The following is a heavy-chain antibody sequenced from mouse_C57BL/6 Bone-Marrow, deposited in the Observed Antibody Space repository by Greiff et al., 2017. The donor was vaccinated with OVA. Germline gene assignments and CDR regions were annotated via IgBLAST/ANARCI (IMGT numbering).Heavy chain of an antibody. D-gene: IGHD2-4*01. CDR3: ARTLYYDYDGNAMDD. J-gene: IGHJ4*01. CDR1: GYTFTDHT. V-gene: IGHV1-78*01. CDR2: IYPRDGST. Sequence: QVQLQQSDAELVKPGASVKISCKVSGYTFTDHTIHWMKQRPEQGLEWIGYIYPRDGSTKYNEKFKGKATLTADKSSSTAYMQLNSLTSEDSAVYFCARTLYYDYDGNAMDDWGQGTSVTVSS.